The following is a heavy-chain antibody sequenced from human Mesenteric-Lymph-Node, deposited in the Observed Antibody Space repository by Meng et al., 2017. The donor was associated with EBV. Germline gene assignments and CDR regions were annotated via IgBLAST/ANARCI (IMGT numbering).Heavy chain of an antibody. D-gene: IGHD3-10*01. CDR1: GFTFSSYS. CDR3: ARDSNQVRGFDY. J-gene: IGHJ4*02. V-gene: IGHV3-21*01. Sequence: EVQLVESGGXXXXXGXSLXLSCAASGFTFSSYSMNWVRQAPGKGLEWVSTIESSESYYTDSVKGRFTISRDNAKNSLYLQMSSLRAEDTGVYYCARDSNQVRGFDYWGQGTLFTVSS. CDR2: IESSES.